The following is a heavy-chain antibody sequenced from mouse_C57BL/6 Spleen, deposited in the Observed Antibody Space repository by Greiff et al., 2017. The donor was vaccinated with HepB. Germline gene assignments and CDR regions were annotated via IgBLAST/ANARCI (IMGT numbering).Heavy chain of an antibody. Sequence: VQRVESGPELVKPGASVKISCKASGYAFSSSWMNWVKQRPGKGLEWIGRIYPGDGDTNYNGKFKGKATLTADKSSSTAYMQLSSLTSEDSAVYFCARSPHYYGSLDYWGQGTTLTVSS. D-gene: IGHD1-1*01. J-gene: IGHJ2*01. V-gene: IGHV1-82*01. CDR3: ARSPHYYGSLDY. CDR1: GYAFSSSW. CDR2: IYPGDGDT.